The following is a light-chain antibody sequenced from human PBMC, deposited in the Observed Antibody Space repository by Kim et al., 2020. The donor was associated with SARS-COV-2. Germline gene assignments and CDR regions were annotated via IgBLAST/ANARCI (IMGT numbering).Light chain of an antibody. CDR3: SSYTSSSTYV. V-gene: IGLV2-14*03. J-gene: IGLJ1*01. CDR1: SGDVGGYNY. CDR2: DVS. Sequence: SFTLSCPGTSGDVGGYNYVSWYQQHPGKAPKLMIYDVSNRPSGVSNRFSGSKSGNTASLTISGLQAEDEADYYCSSYTSSSTYVFGTGTKVTVL.